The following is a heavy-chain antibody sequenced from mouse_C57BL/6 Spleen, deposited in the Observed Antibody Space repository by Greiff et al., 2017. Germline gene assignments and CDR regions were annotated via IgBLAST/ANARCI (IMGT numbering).Heavy chain of an antibody. J-gene: IGHJ2*01. V-gene: IGHV1-64*01. CDR2: IHPNSGST. D-gene: IGHD1-1*01. CDR3: ASYPHYYGTHYFDY. CDR1: GYTFTSYW. Sequence: QVQLKRPGAELVKPGASVKLSCKASGYTFTSYWMHWVKQRPGQGLEWIGMIHPNSGSTNYNEKFKSKATLTVDKSSSTAYMQLSSLTSEDSAVYYCASYPHYYGTHYFDYWGQGTTLTVSS.